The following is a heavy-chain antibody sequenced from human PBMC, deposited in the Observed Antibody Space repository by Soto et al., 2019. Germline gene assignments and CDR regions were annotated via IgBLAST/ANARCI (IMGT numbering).Heavy chain of an antibody. CDR1: GYTFTSYG. Sequence: SVKVSCKASGYTFTSYGISWVRQAPGQGLEWMGWISAYNGNTNYAQKLQGRVTMTTDTSTSTAYMELRSLRSDDTAVYYCATDLVSMIVVITLDYCLIWGQGLRVTV. J-gene: IGHJ3*02. V-gene: IGHV1-18*01. CDR2: ISAYNGNT. CDR3: ATDLVSMIVVITLDYCLI. D-gene: IGHD3-22*01.